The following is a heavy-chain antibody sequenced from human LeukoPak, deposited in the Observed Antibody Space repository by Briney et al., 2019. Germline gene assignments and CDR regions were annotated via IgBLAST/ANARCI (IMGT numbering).Heavy chain of an antibody. CDR1: GFTFRGFL. J-gene: IGHJ4*02. D-gene: IGHD1-7*01. V-gene: IGHV3-7*01. CDR2: IKQDGSEK. Sequence: GGSLRLSCAASGFTFRGFLMSWVRQIPGKGLEWVANIKQDGSEKYYADALKGRFTISRDNTMNSLSLQMNSLIVEDTAVYYCARAGSNWNYVYWGQGTLVTVSS. CDR3: ARAGSNWNYVY.